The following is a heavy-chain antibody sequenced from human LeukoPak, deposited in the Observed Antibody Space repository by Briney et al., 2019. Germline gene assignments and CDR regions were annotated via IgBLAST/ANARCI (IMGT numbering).Heavy chain of an antibody. D-gene: IGHD3-3*01. J-gene: IGHJ4*02. CDR1: GFTFSSYA. Sequence: GGSLRLSCAASGFTFSSYAMSWVRQAPGKGLEWVSAISGSGGSTYYADSVKGRFTISRDNSKNTLYLQMNSLRAEDTAVYYCAKDVTYDFWSGYSKHFDYWGQGTLVTVSS. CDR3: AKDVTYDFWSGYSKHFDY. CDR2: ISGSGGST. V-gene: IGHV3-23*01.